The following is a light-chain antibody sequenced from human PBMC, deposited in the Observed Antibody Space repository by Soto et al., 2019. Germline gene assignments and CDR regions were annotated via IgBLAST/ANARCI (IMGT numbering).Light chain of an antibody. J-gene: IGLJ2*01. CDR3: SSYAGSNNLL. V-gene: IGLV2-8*01. CDR2: EVS. Sequence: QSALTQPPSVSGSPGQSITISCTGGLGIYNYVSWYQQHPGKVPKLLIYEVSERPSGVPDRFSGSKSGNTASLTVSGLQAEDEADYYCSSYAGSNNLLFGGGTKLTVL. CDR1: LGIYNY.